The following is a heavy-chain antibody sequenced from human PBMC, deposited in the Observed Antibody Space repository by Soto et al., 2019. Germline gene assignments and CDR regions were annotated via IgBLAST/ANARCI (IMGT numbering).Heavy chain of an antibody. J-gene: IGHJ4*02. CDR2: IWYDGSNK. D-gene: IGHD1-26*01. CDR1: GFTFSSYG. CDR3: ARYEGVGAPPDIHF. Sequence: GGSLRLSCAASGFTFSSYGMHWVRQAPGKGLEWVAVIWYDGSNKYYADSVKGRFTISRDNSKNTLYLQMNSLRAEDTAVYYCARYEGVGAPPDIHFSGQGTLLTVSS. V-gene: IGHV3-33*01.